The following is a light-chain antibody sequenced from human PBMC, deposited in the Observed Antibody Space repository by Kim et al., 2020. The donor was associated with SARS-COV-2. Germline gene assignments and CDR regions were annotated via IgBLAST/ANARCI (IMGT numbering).Light chain of an antibody. V-gene: IGLV7-46*01. CDR3: LLYYSGIPV. Sequence: QAVVTQEPSLTVSPGGTVTLTCDSNTGAVTSGHFPYWFQQKPGQAPKTLIYDTNSKHSWTPARFSGSLLGGKAALTLSVAQPEDEAEYYCLLYYSGIPVFGGGTQLTVL. J-gene: IGLJ3*02. CDR1: TGAVTSGHF. CDR2: DTN.